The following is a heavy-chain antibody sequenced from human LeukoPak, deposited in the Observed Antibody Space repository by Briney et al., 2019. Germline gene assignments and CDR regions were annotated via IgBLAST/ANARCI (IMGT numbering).Heavy chain of an antibody. CDR3: ARDSMVRGVPTFDY. V-gene: IGHV4-59*01. Sequence: SETLSLTCTVSGGSISSYYWSWIRQPPGKGLEWIGYIYYSGSTNYNPSLKSRVTISVDTSKNQFSLKLSSVTAADTAVYYCARDSMVRGVPTFDYWGQGTLVTVSS. CDR1: GGSISSYY. D-gene: IGHD3-10*01. CDR2: IYYSGST. J-gene: IGHJ4*02.